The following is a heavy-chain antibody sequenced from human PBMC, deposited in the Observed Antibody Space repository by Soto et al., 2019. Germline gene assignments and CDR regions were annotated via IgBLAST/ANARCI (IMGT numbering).Heavy chain of an antibody. CDR2: IYHSGST. J-gene: IGHJ3*02. CDR1: GGSISSGGYS. Sequence: QLQLQESGSGLVKPSQTLSLTCAVSGGSISSGGYSWSWIRQPPGKGLEWIGYIYHSGSTYYNPSLKSRVTISVDRSKNQFSRKLSSVTAADTAVYYCARSSYDSSGYYSDAFDIWGQGTKVTVSS. CDR3: ARSSYDSSGYYSDAFDI. D-gene: IGHD3-22*01. V-gene: IGHV4-30-2*01.